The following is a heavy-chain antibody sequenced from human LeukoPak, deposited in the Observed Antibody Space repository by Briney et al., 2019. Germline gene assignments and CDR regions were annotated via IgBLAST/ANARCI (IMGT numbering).Heavy chain of an antibody. Sequence: ASVKVSCKASGYTFTSYGISWVRQAPGQGLEWMGWISAYNGNTNYARKLQGRVSMTTDTSTSTAYMELRSLRSDDTAVYYCARDFVSYSNYAFDYWGQGTLVTVSS. CDR3: ARDFVSYSNYAFDY. D-gene: IGHD4-11*01. J-gene: IGHJ4*02. V-gene: IGHV1-18*01. CDR1: GYTFTSYG. CDR2: ISAYNGNT.